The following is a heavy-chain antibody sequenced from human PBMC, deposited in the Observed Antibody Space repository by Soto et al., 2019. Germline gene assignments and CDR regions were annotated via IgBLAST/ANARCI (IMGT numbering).Heavy chain of an antibody. V-gene: IGHV3-23*01. CDR3: AKDVGYPKYSGSPY. J-gene: IGHJ4*02. CDR1: GFTFGSYG. Sequence: GGSLRLSCAASGFTFGSYGMSWVRQAPGKGLEWVSAISGSGGSTYYADSVKGRFTISRDNSKNTLYLQMNSLRAEDTAVYYCAKDVGYPKYSGSPYWGQGTLVTVSS. CDR2: ISGSGGST. D-gene: IGHD1-26*01.